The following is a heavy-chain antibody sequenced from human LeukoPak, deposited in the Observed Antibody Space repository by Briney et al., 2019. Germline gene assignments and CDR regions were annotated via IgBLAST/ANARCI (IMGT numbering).Heavy chain of an antibody. J-gene: IGHJ4*02. V-gene: IGHV1-69*04. CDR1: GGTFSSYA. D-gene: IGHD1-20*01. CDR2: IIPILGIA. CDR3: ARAGYNWNDEGDY. Sequence: GSSVKVSCKASGGTFSSYAISWVRLAPGQGLEWMGRIIPILGIANYAQKFQGRVTITADKSTSTAYMELSSLRSEDTAVYYCARAGYNWNDEGDYWGQGTLVTVSS.